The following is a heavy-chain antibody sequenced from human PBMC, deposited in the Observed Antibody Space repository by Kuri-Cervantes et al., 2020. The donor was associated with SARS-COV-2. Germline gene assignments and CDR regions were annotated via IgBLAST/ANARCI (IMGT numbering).Heavy chain of an antibody. V-gene: IGHV3-49*04. CDR1: GFPFSSYG. CDR2: IRSKAYGGTT. Sequence: GGSLRLSCAASGFPFSSYGMSWVRQAPGKGLEWVGFIRSKAYGGTTEYAASVKGRFTISRDDSKSIAYLQMNSLKTEDTAVYYCTRENFWSGYSDYWGQGTLVTVSS. D-gene: IGHD3-3*01. CDR3: TRENFWSGYSDY. J-gene: IGHJ4*02.